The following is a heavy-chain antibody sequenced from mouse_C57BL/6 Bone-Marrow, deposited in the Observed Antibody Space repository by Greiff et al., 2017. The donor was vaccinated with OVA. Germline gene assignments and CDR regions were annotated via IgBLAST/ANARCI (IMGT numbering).Heavy chain of an antibody. Sequence: EVMLVESGGDLVKPGGSLKLSCAASGFTFSSYGMSWVRQTPDKRLEWVATISSGGSYTYYPDSVKGRFTISRDNAKNTLYLQMSSLKSEDTAMYYCARHYYGSSGDAMDYWGQGTSVTVSS. V-gene: IGHV5-6*02. CDR1: GFTFSSYG. D-gene: IGHD1-1*01. CDR2: ISSGGSYT. J-gene: IGHJ4*01. CDR3: ARHYYGSSGDAMDY.